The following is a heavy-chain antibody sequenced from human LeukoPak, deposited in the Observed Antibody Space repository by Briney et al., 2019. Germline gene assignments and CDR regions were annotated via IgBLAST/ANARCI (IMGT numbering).Heavy chain of an antibody. V-gene: IGHV4-30-2*01. CDR2: IYHSGST. CDR1: GGSISSGGYY. J-gene: IGHJ3*02. Sequence: SQTLSLTCTVSGGSISSGGYYWSWIRQPPGKGLEWIGYIYHSGSTYYNPSLKSRVTISVDRSKNQFSLKLSSVTAADTAVYYCARVMITFGGVIVPPGAFDIWGQGTMVTVSS. CDR3: ARVMITFGGVIVPPGAFDI. D-gene: IGHD3-16*02.